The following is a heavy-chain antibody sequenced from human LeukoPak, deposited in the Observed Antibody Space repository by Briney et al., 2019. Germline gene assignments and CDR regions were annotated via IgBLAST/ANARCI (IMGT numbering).Heavy chain of an antibody. Sequence: ASVKVSCKASGYTFTSYDMNWVRQATGQGLEWMGSMNPNSGNTGYAQKFQGRVTMTRNTSISTAYMELSSLRSEDTAVYYCARGLSRYYYDSSGYSKPYYFDYWGQGTLVTVSS. J-gene: IGHJ4*02. V-gene: IGHV1-8*01. CDR3: ARGLSRYYYDSSGYSKPYYFDY. CDR2: MNPNSGNT. D-gene: IGHD3-22*01. CDR1: GYTFTSYD.